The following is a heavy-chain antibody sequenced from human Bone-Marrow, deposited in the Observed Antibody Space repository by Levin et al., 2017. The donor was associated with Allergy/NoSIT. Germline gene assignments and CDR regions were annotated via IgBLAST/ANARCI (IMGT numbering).Heavy chain of an antibody. J-gene: IGHJ5*01. D-gene: IGHD3-10*01. CDR2: ITAPGGNT. CDR3: AKEGKFGVRGWFDS. V-gene: IGHV3-23*01. CDR1: GFTFSSYA. Sequence: GGSLRLSCAASGFTFSSYAMTWVRQAPGRGLEWVSTITAPGGNTFYADSVRGRFTISRDNSKNTVSLQMDSLTAEDTAEYSCAKEGKFGVRGWFDSWGQGTLVIVSS.